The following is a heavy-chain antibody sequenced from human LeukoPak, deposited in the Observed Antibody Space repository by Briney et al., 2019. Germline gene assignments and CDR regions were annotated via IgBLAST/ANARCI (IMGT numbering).Heavy chain of an antibody. CDR3: ARDSWWDGSKTFSDWFGP. D-gene: IGHD3-10*01. CDR1: GGSIGSYY. J-gene: IGHJ5*02. CDR2: IVYTGRT. Sequence: SETLSLTSTVSGGSIGSYYWSWVRQPPEKGLEWIGNIVYTGRTNYNPSLKSRVTISIDTSKNQFSLRLNSVTAADTAVYYCARDSWWDGSKTFSDWFGPWGQGTLVTVSS. V-gene: IGHV4-59*01.